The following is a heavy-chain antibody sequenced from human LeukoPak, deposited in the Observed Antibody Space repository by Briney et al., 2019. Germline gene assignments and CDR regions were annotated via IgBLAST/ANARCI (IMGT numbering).Heavy chain of an antibody. CDR3: TTGVMITFGGVIVFDY. D-gene: IGHD3-16*02. CDR2: IRSKTDGGTT. CDR1: GFTLSNAW. V-gene: IGHV3-15*01. J-gene: IGHJ4*02. Sequence: GGSLRLSCAASGFTLSNAWMSWVRQAPGKGLEWVGRIRSKTDGGTTDYAAAVKGRFTISRDDSRNTLYLQMNSLKTEDTAVYYCTTGVMITFGGVIVFDYWGQGTLVTVSS.